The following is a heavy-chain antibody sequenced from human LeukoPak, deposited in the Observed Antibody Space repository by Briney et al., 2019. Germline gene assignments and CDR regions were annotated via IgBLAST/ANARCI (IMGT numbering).Heavy chain of an antibody. CDR2: IYYSGNT. Sequence: SETLSLTCTVSGVSISSSNSYWGWIRQPPGKGLEWIGSIYYSGNTYYNASLKSQVSISIDTSKNQFSLKLSSVTAADTAVYYCARGASWYYFDYWGQGTLVTVSS. CDR3: ARGASWYYFDY. V-gene: IGHV4-39*07. CDR1: GVSISSSNSY. D-gene: IGHD2-8*01. J-gene: IGHJ4*02.